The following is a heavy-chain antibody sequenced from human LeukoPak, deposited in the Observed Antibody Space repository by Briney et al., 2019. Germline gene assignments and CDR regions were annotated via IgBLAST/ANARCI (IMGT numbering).Heavy chain of an antibody. V-gene: IGHV3-23*01. CDR2: LSGSGDDT. J-gene: IGHJ4*02. Sequence: GGSLKLSCAASGFTFSSYAMSWVRQAPGKGLEWVSGLSGSGDDTDYADSVKGRFTISRDNSKNTVYLQMNSLRAEDTAVYYCAVQRGGDGYNTFDFWGQGTLVTVSS. CDR1: GFTFSSYA. CDR3: AVQRGGDGYNTFDF. D-gene: IGHD5-24*01.